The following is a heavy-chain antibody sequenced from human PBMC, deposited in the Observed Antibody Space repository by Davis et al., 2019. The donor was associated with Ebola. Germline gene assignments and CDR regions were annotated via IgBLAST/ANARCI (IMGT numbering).Heavy chain of an antibody. D-gene: IGHD3-3*01. J-gene: IGHJ4*02. V-gene: IGHV3-20*04. CDR2: INWNGGST. Sequence: GESLKISCAASGFTFSDHYMDWVRQAPGKGLEWVSGINWNGGSTGYADSVKGRFTISRDNVKNSLYLQMNSQRAEDTALYYCARDPAIFGIDYWSQGTLVTVSS. CDR3: ARDPAIFGIDY. CDR1: GFTFSDHY.